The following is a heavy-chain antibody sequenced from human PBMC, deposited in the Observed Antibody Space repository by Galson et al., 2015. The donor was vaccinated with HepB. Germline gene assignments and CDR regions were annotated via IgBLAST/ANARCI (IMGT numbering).Heavy chain of an antibody. Sequence: QSGAEVKKPGESLKISCKGFGYTFTDYWIGWVRQMPGKGLEWMGIIYPPDSATRYSPSFQGQVTISVDKSISTAYLQWSSLRASASATYYGAGHARPSIAVAAFAGPFDPWGQGTLVTVSS. CDR3: AGHARPSIAVAAFAGPFDP. J-gene: IGHJ5*02. CDR1: GYTFTDYW. D-gene: IGHD6-19*01. CDR2: IYPPDSAT. V-gene: IGHV5-51*01.